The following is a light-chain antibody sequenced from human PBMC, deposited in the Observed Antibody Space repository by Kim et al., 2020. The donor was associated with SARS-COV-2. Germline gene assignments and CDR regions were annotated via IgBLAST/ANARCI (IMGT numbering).Light chain of an antibody. J-gene: IGLJ3*02. CDR2: EDN. CDR1: SGSIASNS. CDR3: QSYDSSNTWV. V-gene: IGLV6-57*03. Sequence: KTVTISCTRSSGSIASNSVQWYQQRPGSAPTTVIYEDNQRPSGVPDRFSGSIDSSSNSASLTISGLKTEDEADYYCQSYDSSNTWVFGGGTQLTVL.